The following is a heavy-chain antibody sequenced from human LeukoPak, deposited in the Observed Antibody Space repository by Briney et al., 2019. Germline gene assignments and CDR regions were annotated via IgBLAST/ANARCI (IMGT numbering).Heavy chain of an antibody. J-gene: IGHJ4*02. CDR1: GFTFSSYW. V-gene: IGHV3-7*01. CDR3: ARAGDQLWNLEPLGSLYFDY. CDR2: IKQDGSEK. Sequence: PGGSLRLSCAASGFTFSSYWMSWVRQAPGKGLEWVANIKQDGSEKYYVDSVKGRFTISRDNSKNTLYLQMNSLRAEDTAVYYCARAGDQLWNLEPLGSLYFDYWGQGTLVTVSS. D-gene: IGHD1-1*01.